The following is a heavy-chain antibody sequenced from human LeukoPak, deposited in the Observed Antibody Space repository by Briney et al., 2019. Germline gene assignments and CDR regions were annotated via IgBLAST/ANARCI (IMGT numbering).Heavy chain of an antibody. CDR2: ISGSGGST. D-gene: IGHD2-15*01. V-gene: IGHV3-23*01. CDR1: GFTFSSYA. CDR3: AKRLGYCSGGSCPRDP. J-gene: IGHJ5*02. Sequence: GGSLRLSCAASGFTFSSYAMSLVRQAPGKGLEWVSAISGSGGSTYYADSVKGRFTISRDNSKNTLYLQMNSLRAEDTAVYYCAKRLGYCSGGSCPRDPWGQGTLVTVSS.